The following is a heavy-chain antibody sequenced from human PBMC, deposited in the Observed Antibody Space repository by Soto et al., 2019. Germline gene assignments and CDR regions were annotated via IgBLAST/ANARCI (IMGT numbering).Heavy chain of an antibody. CDR3: ARVLHRGNSKPYYFDY. CDR1: GGSMSPYY. J-gene: IGHJ4*02. CDR2: IYYSGST. V-gene: IGHV4-59*01. D-gene: IGHD2-21*02. Sequence: QVQLQESGPGLVKPSETLSLTCTVSGGSMSPYYWSWIRQPPGKGLEWIGYIYYSGSTNYNPSLQSRVTISVDTSKRQCSLKLSSVTAADTAVYYCARVLHRGNSKPYYFDYWGRGTLVTVSP.